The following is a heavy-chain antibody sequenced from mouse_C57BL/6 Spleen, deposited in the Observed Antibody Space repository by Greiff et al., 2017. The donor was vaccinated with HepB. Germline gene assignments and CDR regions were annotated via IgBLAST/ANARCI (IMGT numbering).Heavy chain of an antibody. V-gene: IGHV1-52*01. CDR1: GYTFTSYW. CDR2: IDPSDSET. Sequence: QVQLQQPGAELVRPGSPVKLSCKASGYTFTSYWMHWVKQRPIQGLEWIGNIDPSDSETHYNQKFKDKATLTVDKSSSTAYMQLSSLTSEDSAVYYCARGDGYFYFDYWGQGTTLTVSS. D-gene: IGHD2-3*01. CDR3: ARGDGYFYFDY. J-gene: IGHJ2*01.